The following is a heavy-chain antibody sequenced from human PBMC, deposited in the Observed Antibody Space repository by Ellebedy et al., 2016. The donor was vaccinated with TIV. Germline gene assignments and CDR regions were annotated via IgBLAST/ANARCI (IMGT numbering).Heavy chain of an antibody. CDR1: GFTFSSFT. V-gene: IGHV3-7*01. J-gene: IGHJ5*02. CDR3: ARRGSYGDYAVQINSWFDT. CDR2: IYQDGGVQ. Sequence: GESLKISCAASGFTFSSFTMNWVRQAPGKGLEWVANIYQDGGVQYYVDSVKGRFTISRDNADNSLFLQMNSLRAEDTAVYYCARRGSYGDYAVQINSWFDTWGRGTLVAVSS. D-gene: IGHD4-17*01.